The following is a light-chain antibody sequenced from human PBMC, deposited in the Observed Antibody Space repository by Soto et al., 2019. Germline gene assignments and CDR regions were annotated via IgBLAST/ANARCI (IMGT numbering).Light chain of an antibody. J-gene: IGLJ1*01. CDR1: SSDVGGYNY. CDR3: SSYRSGGTFV. CDR2: EVS. Sequence: QSALTQPASVSGSPGQSITISCTGTSSDVGGYNYVSWYQQHPGKAPKLMIYEVSNRPSGVSDRFSGSRSGNTASLTISGLQAEDESDYYCSSYRSGGTFVFGSGTKVTVL. V-gene: IGLV2-14*01.